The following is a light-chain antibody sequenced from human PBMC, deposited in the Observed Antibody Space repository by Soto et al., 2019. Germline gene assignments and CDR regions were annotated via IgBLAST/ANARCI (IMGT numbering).Light chain of an antibody. CDR3: QHYYSYSRA. J-gene: IGKJ1*01. CDR1: QAISSC. V-gene: IGKV1-5*03. Sequence: TQVTEVPSGRPSPHGDSVNIHDLASQAISSCLAWYQQKPGKAPKLLIYKASTLKSGVPSRFSGSGSGTEFTLTISCLQPDDFATYYCQHYYSYSRAFGQGTKVDIK. CDR2: KAS.